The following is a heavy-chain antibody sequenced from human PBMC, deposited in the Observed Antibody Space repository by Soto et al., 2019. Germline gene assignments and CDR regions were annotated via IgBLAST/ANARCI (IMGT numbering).Heavy chain of an antibody. V-gene: IGHV4-31*03. J-gene: IGHJ6*02. CDR3: ARDAGRDYYYYGMDV. CDR1: GGSISSGGYY. Sequence: SETLSLTCTVSGGSISSGGYYWSWIRQHPGKGLEWIGYIYYSGSTYYNPSLKSRVTISVDTSKNQFSLKLSSVTAADTAVYYCARDAGRDYYYYGMDVWGQGTTVTASS. CDR2: IYYSGST.